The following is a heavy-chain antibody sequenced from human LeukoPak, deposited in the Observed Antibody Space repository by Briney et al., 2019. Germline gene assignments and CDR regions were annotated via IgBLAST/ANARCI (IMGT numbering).Heavy chain of an antibody. V-gene: IGHV3-23*01. CDR1: GFTFSSYA. CDR3: AKESRFGEFGAFDI. D-gene: IGHD3-10*01. Sequence: GGSLRLSCAASGFTFSSYAMHSVRQAPGKGLEWVSAISGSGGSTYYTDSVKGRFTISRDNSKNTPYLQMSSLRDEDTAVYYCAKESRFGEFGAFDIWGQGTMVTVSS. J-gene: IGHJ3*02. CDR2: ISGSGGST.